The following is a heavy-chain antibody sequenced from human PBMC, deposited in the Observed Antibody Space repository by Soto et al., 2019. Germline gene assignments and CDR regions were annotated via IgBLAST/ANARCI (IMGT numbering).Heavy chain of an antibody. D-gene: IGHD1-1*01. CDR1: GGTFSSYA. CDR3: ARMTGTQYEGAWFDP. Sequence: ASVKVSCKASGGTFSSYAISWVRQAPGQGLEWMGGIIPIFGTANYAQKFQGRVTITADESTSTAYMELSSLRSEDTAVYYCARMTGTQYEGAWFDPWGQGTLVTVSS. CDR2: IIPIFGTA. V-gene: IGHV1-69*13. J-gene: IGHJ5*02.